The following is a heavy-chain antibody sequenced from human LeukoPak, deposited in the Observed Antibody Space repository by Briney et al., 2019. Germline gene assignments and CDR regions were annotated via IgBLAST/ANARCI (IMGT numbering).Heavy chain of an antibody. V-gene: IGHV3-11*05. CDR3: ARVPGKYAFDI. CDR1: GFTFSDYY. J-gene: IGHJ3*02. Sequence: GGSLRLSCAASGFTFSDYYMTWMRQAPGRGLEWVSYISSSGSSTNYADSVKGRFTISRDNAKKSLYLQMNSLRAEDTAVYYCARVPGKYAFDISGPGTMVSVSS. CDR2: ISSSGSST.